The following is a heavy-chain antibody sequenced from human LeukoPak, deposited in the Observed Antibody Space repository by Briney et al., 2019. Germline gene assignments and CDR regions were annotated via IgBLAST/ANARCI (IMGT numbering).Heavy chain of an antibody. CDR2: IFPGDSDT. CDR1: GYSFTSYW. CDR3: ARRGYTYGYAS. J-gene: IGHJ5*02. D-gene: IGHD5-18*01. Sequence: GESLKISCKGSGYSFTSYWIAWVRQMRGKGLEWIGIIFPGDSDTRYSPSFQGQVSISADKSITTAYLQWSSLKASDTAMYYCARRGYTYGYASWGQGTLVTVSS. V-gene: IGHV5-51*01.